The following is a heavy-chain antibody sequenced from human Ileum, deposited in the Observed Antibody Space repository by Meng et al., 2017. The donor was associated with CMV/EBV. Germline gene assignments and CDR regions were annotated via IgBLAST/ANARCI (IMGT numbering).Heavy chain of an antibody. Sequence: GSISSGGYYWSWIRQHPGKGLEWIGYIYYSGSTYYNPSLKSRVTISVDTSKNQFSLKLSSVTAADTAVYYCARDRYYYDSSGYVLDPWVQGTLVTVSS. CDR1: GSISSGGYY. J-gene: IGHJ5*02. CDR3: ARDRYYYDSSGYVLDP. V-gene: IGHV4-31*02. D-gene: IGHD3-22*01. CDR2: IYYSGST.